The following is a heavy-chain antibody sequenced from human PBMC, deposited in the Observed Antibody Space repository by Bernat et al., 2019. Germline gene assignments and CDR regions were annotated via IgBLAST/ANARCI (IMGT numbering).Heavy chain of an antibody. CDR3: ARDGRTFDLDY. CDR2: TNSKTGGT. V-gene: IGHV1-2*02. Sequence: QVQLVQSGAEVKKPGASVKVSCKASGYTFTVYHLHWVRQAPGQGLEWMGWTNSKTGGTNYAQKFQGRCTMTRDTSISTAYMELSRLTSYDTAVYYCARDGRTFDLDYWGQGTLVTVSS. J-gene: IGHJ4*02. CDR1: GYTFTVYH. D-gene: IGHD3-10*01.